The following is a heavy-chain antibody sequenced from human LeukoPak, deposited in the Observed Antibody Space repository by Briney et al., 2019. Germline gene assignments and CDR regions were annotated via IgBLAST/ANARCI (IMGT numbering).Heavy chain of an antibody. CDR2: IYTSGST. Sequence: SETLSLTCTVSGGSISSGSYYWSWIRQPARKGLEWIGRIYTSGSTNYNPSLKSRVTISVDASKNQFSLKLSSVTAADTAVYYCARDGLRRTNWFDPWGQGTLVTVSS. CDR1: GGSISSGSYY. V-gene: IGHV4-61*02. D-gene: IGHD5-12*01. CDR3: ARDGLRRTNWFDP. J-gene: IGHJ5*02.